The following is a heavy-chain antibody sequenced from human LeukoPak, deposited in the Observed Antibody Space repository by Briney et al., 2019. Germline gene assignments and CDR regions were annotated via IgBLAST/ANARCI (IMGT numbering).Heavy chain of an antibody. CDR2: INHSGST. V-gene: IGHV4-34*01. J-gene: IGHJ4*02. D-gene: IGHD5-18*01. Sequence: SETLSLTCTVSGGSISSYYWSWIRQPPGKGLEWIGEINHSGSTNYNPSLKSRVTISVDTSKNQFSLKLSSVTAADTAVYYCARGWPVNIHRDIAMVLFGYWGQGTLVTVSS. CDR1: GGSISSYY. CDR3: ARGWPVNIHRDIAMVLFGY.